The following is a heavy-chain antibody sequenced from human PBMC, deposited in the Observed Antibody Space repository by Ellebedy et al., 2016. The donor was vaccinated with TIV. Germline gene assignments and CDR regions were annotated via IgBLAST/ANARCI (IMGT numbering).Heavy chain of an antibody. CDR1: GGSFSGYY. CDR3: ARASLAAAGDELDY. CDR2: INHSGST. V-gene: IGHV4-34*01. D-gene: IGHD6-13*01. J-gene: IGHJ4*02. Sequence: SETLSLTXAVYGGSFSGYYWSWIRQPPGKGLEWIGEINHSGSTNYNPSLKSRVTISVDTSKNQFSLKLSSVTAADTAVYYCARASLAAAGDELDYWGQGTLATVSS.